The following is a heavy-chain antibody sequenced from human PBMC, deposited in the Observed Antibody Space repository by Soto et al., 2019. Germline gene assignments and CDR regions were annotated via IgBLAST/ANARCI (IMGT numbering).Heavy chain of an antibody. CDR3: AQQGYCSGGSCLMYYYYGMDV. CDR1: GGTFSSYA. V-gene: IGHV1-69*13. CDR2: IIPIFGTA. J-gene: IGHJ6*02. Sequence: SVKVSCKASGGTFSSYAISWVRQAPGQGLEWMGGIIPIFGTANYAQKFQGRVTITADESTSTAYMELSSLRSEDTAVYYCAQQGYCSGGSCLMYYYYGMDVWGQGTTVTVSS. D-gene: IGHD2-15*01.